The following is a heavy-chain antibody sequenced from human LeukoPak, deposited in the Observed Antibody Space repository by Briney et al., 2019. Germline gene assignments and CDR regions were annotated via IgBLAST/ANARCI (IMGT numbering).Heavy chain of an antibody. J-gene: IGHJ4*02. Sequence: GESLKISCKGTGYRFSDDWIGWVRQMPGKGLEWMGIIYPDDSDTRYSPSFQGQVTISADKSINTAYLQWSSLKTSDTAMFYCARLDYGGSEIVDYWGQGTLVTVSS. CDR2: IYPDDSDT. V-gene: IGHV5-51*01. CDR3: ARLDYGGSEIVDY. CDR1: GYRFSDDW. D-gene: IGHD4-23*01.